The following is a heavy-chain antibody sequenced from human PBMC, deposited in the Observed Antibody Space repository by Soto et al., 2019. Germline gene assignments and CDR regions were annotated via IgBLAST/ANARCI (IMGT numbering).Heavy chain of an antibody. CDR3: ARDPPSASGNYGRGGMDV. J-gene: IGHJ6*02. CDR2: ISVYSGDT. V-gene: IGHV1-18*04. D-gene: IGHD3-10*01. Sequence: VQLVQSETEVKKPGASVKVSCKASGYSFSSYGISWVRQAPGQGHEWMGWISVYSGDTKYTQKLQGRVTMTTATHTSPAYMALRSLRFGDTAVYYCARDPPSASGNYGRGGMDVWGQGTTVIVSS. CDR1: GYSFSSYG.